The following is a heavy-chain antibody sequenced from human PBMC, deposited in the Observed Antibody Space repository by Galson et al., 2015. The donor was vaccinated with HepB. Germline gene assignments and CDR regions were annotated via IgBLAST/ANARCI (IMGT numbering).Heavy chain of an antibody. CDR3: ARSDDSGSYYFGWYFDL. CDR1: GGSISTYY. CDR2: MSYNGDT. J-gene: IGHJ2*01. D-gene: IGHD3-22*01. V-gene: IGHV4-59*08. Sequence: SETLSLTCTVSGGSISTYYWSWIRQPPGKGLEWIGYMSYNGDTNYNPSLQSRVTISLDTSKNQISLKLSSVTAADTAVYYCARSDDSGSYYFGWYFDLWGRGTLVTVSS.